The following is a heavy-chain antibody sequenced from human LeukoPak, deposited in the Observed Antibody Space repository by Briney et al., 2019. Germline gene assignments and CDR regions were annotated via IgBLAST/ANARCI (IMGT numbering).Heavy chain of an antibody. CDR3: AKAKGRWLQLFYVDY. V-gene: IGHV3-9*01. CDR1: GFTFHHYA. Sequence: GGSLRLSCAASGFTFHHYAMHWVRQAPGKGLEWVSGISGNSGSMYYADSVKGRFTISRDNSKNSLYLQMNSLRAEDTAVYYCAKAKGRWLQLFYVDYWGQGTLVTVSS. D-gene: IGHD5-24*01. J-gene: IGHJ4*02. CDR2: ISGNSGSM.